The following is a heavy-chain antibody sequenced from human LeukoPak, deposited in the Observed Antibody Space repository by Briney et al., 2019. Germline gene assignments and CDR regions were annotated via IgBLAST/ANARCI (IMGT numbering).Heavy chain of an antibody. D-gene: IGHD6-19*01. V-gene: IGHV4-34*01. CDR1: GGSFSGYY. Sequence: SETLSLTCAVYGGSFSGYYWSWIRQPPGKGLEWIGEINHSGSTNYNPSLESRVTISVDTSKNQFSLKLSSVTAADTAVYYCARQTQWLVPGGFDPWGQGTLVTVSS. J-gene: IGHJ5*02. CDR2: INHSGST. CDR3: ARQTQWLVPGGFDP.